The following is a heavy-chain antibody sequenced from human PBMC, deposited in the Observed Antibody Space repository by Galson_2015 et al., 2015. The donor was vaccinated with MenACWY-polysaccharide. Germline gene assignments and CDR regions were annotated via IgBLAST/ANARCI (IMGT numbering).Heavy chain of an antibody. CDR3: AKANSGGICTSGWACWFDP. D-gene: IGHD2-15*01. J-gene: IGHJ5*02. V-gene: IGHV3-23*01. Sequence: SLRLSCAASGFTFTNYAMNWVRQAPGKGLEWVSSIGGSGTTYYAGSVKGRFTISRDNSKNMVYLQMNSLRAEDTAIYYCAKANSGGICTSGWACWFDPWGQGSLVTVSS. CDR1: GFTFTNYA. CDR2: IGGSGTT.